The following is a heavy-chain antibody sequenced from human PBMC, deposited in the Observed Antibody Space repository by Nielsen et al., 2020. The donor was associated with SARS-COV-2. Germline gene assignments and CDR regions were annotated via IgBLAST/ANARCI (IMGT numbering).Heavy chain of an antibody. CDR1: GYTLTELS. CDR3: ATIRITIFGVAGYYYYGMAV. J-gene: IGHJ6*02. Sequence: ASVKVSCKVSGYTLTELSMHWVRQAPGKGLEWMGGFDPEDGETIYAQKFQGRVTMTEDTSTDTAYMELSSLRSEDTAVYYCATIRITIFGVAGYYYYGMAVWGQGTTVTVSS. D-gene: IGHD3-3*01. V-gene: IGHV1-24*01. CDR2: FDPEDGET.